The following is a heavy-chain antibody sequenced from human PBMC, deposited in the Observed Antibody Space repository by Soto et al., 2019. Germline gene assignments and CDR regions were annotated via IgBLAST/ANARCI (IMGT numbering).Heavy chain of an antibody. J-gene: IGHJ6*03. CDR1: GGSISSYY. CDR3: ASITMVRGVKLSPNYHYFMDF. V-gene: IGHV4-59*08. D-gene: IGHD3-10*01. Sequence: SETLSLTCTVSGGSISSYYWSWIRQPPGKGLEWIGYIYYSGSTNYNPSLKSRVTISVDTSKNQFSLKLSSVTAADTAVYYCASITMVRGVKLSPNYHYFMDFWGKGTTVIVSS. CDR2: IYYSGST.